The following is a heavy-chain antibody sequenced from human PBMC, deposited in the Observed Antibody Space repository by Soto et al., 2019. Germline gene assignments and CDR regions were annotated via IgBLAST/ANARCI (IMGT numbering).Heavy chain of an antibody. V-gene: IGHV3-7*05. CDR3: ARDVSPGSSGLYFDAFDI. J-gene: IGHJ3*02. CDR1: EFAFSSYW. CDR2: IRKDGSQR. D-gene: IGHD6-25*01. Sequence: EVQLVESGGGLVQPGGSLTLSCAASEFAFSSYWMTWVRQAPGKGLEWVANIRKDGSQRSYLDSVRGRFTISRDNSKNSLYLQLTILRAEDTALYFCARDVSPGSSGLYFDAFDIWGQGTMVTVSS.